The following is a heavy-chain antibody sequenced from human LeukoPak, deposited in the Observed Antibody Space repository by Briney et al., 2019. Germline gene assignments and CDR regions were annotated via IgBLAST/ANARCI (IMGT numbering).Heavy chain of an antibody. D-gene: IGHD3-22*01. CDR3: ARDLGLSSGYAYYYYGMDV. CDR1: GGTFSRFA. J-gene: IGHJ6*02. Sequence: SVKVSCKTSGGTFSRFAISWVRQAPGQGLEWMGGIIPIFGPANYAQKFQGRVTITRDTSASTAYMELSSLRSEDTAMYYCARDLGLSSGYAYYYYGMDVWGQGTTVIVSS. CDR2: IIPIFGPA. V-gene: IGHV1-69*05.